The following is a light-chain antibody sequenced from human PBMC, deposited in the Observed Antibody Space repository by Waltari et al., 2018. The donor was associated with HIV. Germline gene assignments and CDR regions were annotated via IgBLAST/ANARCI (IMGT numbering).Light chain of an antibody. V-gene: IGLV2-14*01. Sequence: QSALTQPASVSGSPGQSITISCTGTSSDVGGYNYVSWYQQHPGKAPKLMIYDVSKRPSGVSNRFSGAKAGNTASLTIPGLQAEDEADYYCSSYTSSSTLPFGGGTKLTVL. CDR1: SSDVGGYNY. CDR3: SSYTSSSTLP. J-gene: IGLJ2*01. CDR2: DVS.